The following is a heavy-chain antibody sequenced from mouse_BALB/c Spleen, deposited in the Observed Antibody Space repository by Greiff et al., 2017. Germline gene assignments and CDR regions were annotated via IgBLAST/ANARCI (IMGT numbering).Heavy chain of an antibody. CDR1: GFTFSSYY. D-gene: IGHD2-4*01. CDR2: INSNGGST. V-gene: IGHV5-6-2*01. CDR3: ARSTMISAMDY. J-gene: IGHJ4*01. Sequence: EVQRVESGGGLVKLGGSLKLSCAASGFTFSSYYMSWVRQTPEKRLELVAAINSNGGSTYYPDTVKGRFTISRDNAKNTLYLQMSSLKSEDTALYYCARSTMISAMDYWGQGTSVTVSS.